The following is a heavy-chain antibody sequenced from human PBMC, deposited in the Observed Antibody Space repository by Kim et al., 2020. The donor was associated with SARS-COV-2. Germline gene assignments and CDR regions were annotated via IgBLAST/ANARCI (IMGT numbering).Heavy chain of an antibody. CDR3: EREWRKTGGCWDPFDI. Sequence: SVKRRFTISRDNARNTEYLQMNSLRTEDTAVYYCEREWRKTGGCWDPFDIWGQGTLVTVSS. D-gene: IGHD1-26*01. V-gene: IGHV3-30*14. J-gene: IGHJ4*02.